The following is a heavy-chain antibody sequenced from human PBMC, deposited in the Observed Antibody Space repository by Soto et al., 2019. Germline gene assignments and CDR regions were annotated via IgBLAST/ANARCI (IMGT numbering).Heavy chain of an antibody. D-gene: IGHD2-2*01. V-gene: IGHV4-4*02. J-gene: IGHJ4*02. CDR1: SGSISSSNS. Sequence: QVQLQESGPGLVKPSGTLSLTCAVSSGSISSSNSWSWVRQPPGKGLEWIGEIYHSGSTNYNPSLKSRVTISVYKSKNQFALKLSSVTAADTAVYYCARGGYCSIISCYRYDYWGQGTLVTVSS. CDR2: IYHSGST. CDR3: ARGGYCSIISCYRYDY.